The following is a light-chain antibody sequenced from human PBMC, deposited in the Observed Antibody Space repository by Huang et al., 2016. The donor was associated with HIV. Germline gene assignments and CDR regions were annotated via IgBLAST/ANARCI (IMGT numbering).Light chain of an antibody. J-gene: IGKJ4*01. CDR2: LGS. CDR3: MQALQTELT. V-gene: IGKV2-28*01. CDR1: QSLLHSNGYNY. Sequence: IVMTQSPLSLPVTPGEPASISCRSSQSLLHSNGYNYLDWYLQKPGQSPQLLIYLGSNRGSGVPYRFSASGSGTDFTLKISRVEAEDVGVYYCMQALQTELTFGGGTKVEIK.